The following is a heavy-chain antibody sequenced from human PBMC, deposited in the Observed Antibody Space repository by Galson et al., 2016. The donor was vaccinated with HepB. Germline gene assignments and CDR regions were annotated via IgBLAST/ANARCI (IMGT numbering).Heavy chain of an antibody. V-gene: IGHV3-74*01. CDR2: LSRDGTRT. J-gene: IGHJ4*02. Sequence: SLRLSCAASGFTFSAYWMHWVRQAPGKGLVWVSRLSRDGTRTNYADSVEGRFIISRDNAKNTLYLQLNSLRVEDTALYYCARAGYFQDSSGYRSHFDYWGQGALVTVSS. CDR3: ARAGYFQDSSGYRSHFDY. CDR1: GFTFSAYW. D-gene: IGHD3-22*01.